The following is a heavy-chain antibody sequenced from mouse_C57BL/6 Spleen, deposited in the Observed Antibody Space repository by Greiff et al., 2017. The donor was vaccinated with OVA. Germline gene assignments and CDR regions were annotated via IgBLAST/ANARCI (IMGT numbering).Heavy chain of an antibody. Sequence: VQLQQPGAELVRPGTSVKLSCKASGYTFTSYWMHWVKQRPGQGLEWIGVIDPSDSYTNYNQKFKGKATLTVDTSSSTAYMQLSSLTSEDSAVYYCARYYSNLYYAMDYWGQGTSVTVSS. CDR2: IDPSDSYT. D-gene: IGHD2-5*01. CDR1: GYTFTSYW. V-gene: IGHV1-59*01. J-gene: IGHJ4*01. CDR3: ARYYSNLYYAMDY.